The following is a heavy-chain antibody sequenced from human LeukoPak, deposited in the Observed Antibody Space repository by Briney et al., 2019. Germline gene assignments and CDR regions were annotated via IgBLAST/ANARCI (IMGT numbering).Heavy chain of an antibody. CDR1: GYTSTDYF. CDR2: TKPDTGDT. CDR3: AREQHCGSTSCPQDV. J-gene: IGHJ4*02. D-gene: IGHD2-2*01. Sequence: ASVKVSCKASGYTSTDYFIHWVRQAPGHGLEWMGWTKPDTGDTSYAQKFQGRLTTARDTSIRTAYMELTRLRSDDTAIYFCAREQHCGSTSCPQDVWGQGTLVTVSS. V-gene: IGHV1-2*02.